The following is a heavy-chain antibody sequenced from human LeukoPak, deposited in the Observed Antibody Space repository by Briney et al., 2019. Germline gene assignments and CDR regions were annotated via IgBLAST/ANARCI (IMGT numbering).Heavy chain of an antibody. CDR1: GFTFSSYW. J-gene: IGHJ6*03. CDR2: INTDGSST. Sequence: PGGSLRLSCAASGFTFSSYWMHWLRQAPGKGLVWVSRINTDGSSTSYADSVKGRFTISRDNAKNTLYLQMNSLRAEDTAVYYCARSDLYHYMDVWGKGTTVTVSS. V-gene: IGHV3-74*01. CDR3: ARSDLYHYMDV.